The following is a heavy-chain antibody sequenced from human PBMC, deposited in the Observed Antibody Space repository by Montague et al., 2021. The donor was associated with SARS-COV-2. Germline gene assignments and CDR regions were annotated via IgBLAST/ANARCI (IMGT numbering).Heavy chain of an antibody. CDR2: NYLHGNA. J-gene: IGHJ6*02. CDR3: ARDPWRITIFGVVTRYGMDV. CDR1: GYFIGTGYH. V-gene: IGHV4-38-2*02. Sequence: SETLSLTCSVSGYFIGTGYHWGWIRQSPGKGLEWIGSNYLHGNAYYNPSLNSRVTISLDTSNNQFSLKLSSVTAADTAVYYCARDPWRITIFGVVTRYGMDVWGQGTTVTVSS. D-gene: IGHD3-3*01.